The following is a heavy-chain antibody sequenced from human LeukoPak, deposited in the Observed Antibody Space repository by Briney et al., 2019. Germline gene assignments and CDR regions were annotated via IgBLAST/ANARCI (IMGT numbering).Heavy chain of an antibody. D-gene: IGHD2-15*01. J-gene: IGHJ6*03. CDR1: GGSISGSTDY. CDR3: ERALGYCYGGSCHSPSLYYYYSYMDV. Sequence: SETLSLTCSVSGGSISGSTDYWGWLRQPPGKGLVWIGSLYYSGNTYYTPSLKSRVTIHVDTTKNQFSLQVPSGTAADTAVYYCERALGYCYGGSCHSPSLYYYYSYMDVWGKGTTVTVSS. CDR2: LYYSGNT. V-gene: IGHV4-39*01.